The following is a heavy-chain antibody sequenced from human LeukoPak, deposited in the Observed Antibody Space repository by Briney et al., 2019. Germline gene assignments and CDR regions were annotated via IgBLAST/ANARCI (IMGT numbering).Heavy chain of an antibody. CDR3: ACQVDFWSVYRSAFDI. CDR1: GGSISSGSYY. Sequence: SQTLSLTCTVSGGSISSGSYYWSWIRQPAGKGLEWIGRIYTSGSTNYNPSLKSRVTISVDTSKNQFSLKLSSVTAVDTAVYYCACQVDFWSVYRSAFDIWGQRTMVTVSS. J-gene: IGHJ3*02. D-gene: IGHD3-3*01. V-gene: IGHV4-61*02. CDR2: IYTSGST.